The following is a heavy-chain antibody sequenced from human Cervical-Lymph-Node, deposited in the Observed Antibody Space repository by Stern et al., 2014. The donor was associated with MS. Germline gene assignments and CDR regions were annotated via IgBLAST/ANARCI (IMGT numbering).Heavy chain of an antibody. CDR3: AAGPMLVAATGY. J-gene: IGHJ4*02. Sequence: VQLVESGPEVKKPGTSVKVSCKASGFAFITSGVQWVRQTRGQRLEWMGGIVVGSGNTNYAQKFQERVTVTKDTSPRKAYMELSSLRSEDTAMYYCAAGPMLVAATGYWGQGTLVTVSS. D-gene: IGHD5-12*01. CDR2: IVVGSGNT. CDR1: GFAFITSG. V-gene: IGHV1-58*01.